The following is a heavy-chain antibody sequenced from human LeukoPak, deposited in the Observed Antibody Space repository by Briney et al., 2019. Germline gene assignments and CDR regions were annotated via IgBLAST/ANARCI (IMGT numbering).Heavy chain of an antibody. Sequence: GASVKVSCKASGYTFINYGISWVRQAPGQGLEWMGWISAYNGHTNYAQKLQGRVTMTTDTSTSTAYMELRSLRSDDTAVYYCARGGGIQSCGGKTCFRGFVYWGQGTLVTVSS. CDR2: ISAYNGHT. D-gene: IGHD2-21*01. J-gene: IGHJ4*02. CDR3: ARGGGIQSCGGKTCFRGFVY. V-gene: IGHV1-18*01. CDR1: GYTFINYG.